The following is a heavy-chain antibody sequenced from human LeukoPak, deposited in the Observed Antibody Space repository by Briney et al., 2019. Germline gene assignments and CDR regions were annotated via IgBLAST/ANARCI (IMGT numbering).Heavy chain of an antibody. V-gene: IGHV4-39*01. CDR1: GGSISSSSYY. Sequence: SENLSLTCTVSGGSISSSSYYWGWIRQPPGKGLEWIGSIYYSGSTYYNPSLKSRVTISVDTSKNQFSLKLSSVTAADTAVYYCARVVVAATYYFDYWGQRTLVTVSS. J-gene: IGHJ4*02. CDR3: ARVVVAATYYFDY. CDR2: IYYSGST. D-gene: IGHD2-15*01.